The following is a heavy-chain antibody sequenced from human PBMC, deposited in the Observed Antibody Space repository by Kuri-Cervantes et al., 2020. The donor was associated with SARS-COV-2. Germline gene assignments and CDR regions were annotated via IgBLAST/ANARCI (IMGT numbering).Heavy chain of an antibody. D-gene: IGHD3-3*01. V-gene: IGHV3-23*01. J-gene: IGHJ4*02. CDR1: GFTFSSYA. CDR2: ISGSGGST. Sequence: GESLKISCAASGFTFSSYAMSWVRQAPGKGLEWVSAISGSGGSTYYADSVKGRFTISRDNSKNTLYLQMNSLRAEDTAMYFCARGEVGEAYYDFWSGYYSGCVDYWGQGTLVTVSS. CDR3: ARGEVGEAYYDFWSGYYSGCVDY.